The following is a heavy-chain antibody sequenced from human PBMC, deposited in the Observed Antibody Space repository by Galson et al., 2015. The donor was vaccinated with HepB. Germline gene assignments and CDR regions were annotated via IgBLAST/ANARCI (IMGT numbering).Heavy chain of an antibody. J-gene: IGHJ4*02. D-gene: IGHD6-19*01. Sequence: SLRLSCAASGFSFSRYGMYWVRQAPGKGLEWVAYIWFDGSNQFYGDSVKGRFTISRDNSKNTLFLQKTGLTADDTAIYYCARVHPEYTSGWYRQALYYFDSWGQGTLVAVSS. V-gene: IGHV3-33*07. CDR3: ARVHPEYTSGWYRQALYYFDS. CDR1: GFSFSRYG. CDR2: IWFDGSNQ.